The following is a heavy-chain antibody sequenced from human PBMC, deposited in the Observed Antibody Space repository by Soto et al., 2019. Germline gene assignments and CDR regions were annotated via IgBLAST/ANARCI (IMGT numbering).Heavy chain of an antibody. CDR2: INHSGST. CDR1: GGSFSGYY. Sequence: PSETLSLTCAVYGGSFSGYYWSWIRQPPGKGLEWIGEINHSGSTNYNPSLKSRVTISVDTSKNQFSLKLSSVTAADTAVYYCARDRPGIIPAAIRGIDYWGQGTLVTAPQ. J-gene: IGHJ4*02. D-gene: IGHD2-2*02. CDR3: ARDRPGIIPAAIRGIDY. V-gene: IGHV4-34*01.